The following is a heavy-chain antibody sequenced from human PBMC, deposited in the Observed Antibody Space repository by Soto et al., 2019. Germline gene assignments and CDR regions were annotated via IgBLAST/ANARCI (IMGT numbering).Heavy chain of an antibody. CDR1: GGSISSYR. D-gene: IGHD1-7*01. J-gene: IGHJ5*02. Sequence: SETLSLTCTVSGGSISSYRWSWIRQPAGKGLEWIGRLNNYGSTHYNPSLKSRVTVSVDTSRNQFFLTLRSVTAADSAVYHCGRESGETWDYEASWGQGTQVTVSS. V-gene: IGHV4-4*07. CDR2: LNNYGST. CDR3: GRESGETWDYEAS.